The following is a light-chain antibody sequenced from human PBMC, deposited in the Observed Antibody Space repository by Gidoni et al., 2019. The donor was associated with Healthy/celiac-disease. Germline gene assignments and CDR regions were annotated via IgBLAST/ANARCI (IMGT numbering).Light chain of an antibody. CDR3: QQYGSSPLLT. J-gene: IGKJ4*01. V-gene: IGKV3-20*01. Sequence: DIVLTQSPGTLSLSPGERATLSCRASQSVSSSYLAWYQQQPGQAPRLLIYGASSRATGIPDRFSGSGSGTDFTLTISRLEPEEFAVYYCQQYGSSPLLTFGGGTKVEIK. CDR1: QSVSSSY. CDR2: GAS.